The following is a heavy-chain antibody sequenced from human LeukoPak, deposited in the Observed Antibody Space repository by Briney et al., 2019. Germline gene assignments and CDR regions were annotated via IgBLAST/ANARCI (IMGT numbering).Heavy chain of an antibody. J-gene: IGHJ4*02. D-gene: IGHD6-19*01. Sequence: PSETLSLTCTVSGGSISSYYWSWIRQPPGKGLERIGYIYYSGSTNYDPSLKSRVTISIDTSKNQFSLKLSSVTAADTAVYYCARAGGSGLIDYWGQGTLVTVSS. CDR1: GGSISSYY. CDR3: ARAGGSGLIDY. CDR2: IYYSGST. V-gene: IGHV4-59*12.